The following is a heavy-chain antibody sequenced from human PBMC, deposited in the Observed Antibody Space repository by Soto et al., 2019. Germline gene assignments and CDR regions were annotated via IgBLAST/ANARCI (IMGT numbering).Heavy chain of an antibody. J-gene: IGHJ4*02. CDR3: ATSAADPGNY. D-gene: IGHD6-13*01. V-gene: IGHV3-7*01. CDR1: GFTFSLSW. Sequence: VGSLRLSFAASGFTFSLSWMSLFRHAAGKRLEWVANIKPGGSAKYCVDSVKCRFTISRDNAKNSLNLQMSNLRAEYTATHYFATSAADPGNYWGQGILVTVT. CDR2: IKPGGSAK.